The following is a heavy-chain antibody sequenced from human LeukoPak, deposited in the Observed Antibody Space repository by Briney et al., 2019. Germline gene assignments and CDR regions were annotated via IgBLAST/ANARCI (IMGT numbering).Heavy chain of an antibody. CDR1: GGIFSTYP. V-gene: IGHV1-69*13. Sequence: SVKVSCKASGGIFSTYPISWVRQAPGQGHEWMGGIIPIFGTANYAQTFQGRVTITADESTTTAHMELSSLRSEDTAVYYCARSSSISIYYYAMDVCGQGTTVTVSS. J-gene: IGHJ6*02. CDR2: IIPIFGTA. CDR3: ARSSSISIYYYAMDV. D-gene: IGHD2-2*01.